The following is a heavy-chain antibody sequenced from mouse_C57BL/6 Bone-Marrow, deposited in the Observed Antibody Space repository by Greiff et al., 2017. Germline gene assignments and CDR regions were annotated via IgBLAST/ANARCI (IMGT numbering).Heavy chain of an antibody. Sequence: VQRVESGAELARPGASVKLSCKASGYTFTSYGISWVKQRTGQGLEWIGEIYPRSGNTYYNEKFKGKATLTADKSSSTAYMELRSLTSEDSAVYFCARRSGSSLYWYFDVWGTGTTVTVSS. CDR1: GYTFTSYG. D-gene: IGHD1-1*01. V-gene: IGHV1-81*01. CDR3: ARRSGSSLYWYFDV. J-gene: IGHJ1*03. CDR2: IYPRSGNT.